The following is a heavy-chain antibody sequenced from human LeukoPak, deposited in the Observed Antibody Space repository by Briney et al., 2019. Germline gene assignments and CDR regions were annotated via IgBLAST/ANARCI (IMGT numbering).Heavy chain of an antibody. CDR2: ISAYNGNT. J-gene: IGHJ5*02. CDR1: GYTFTSYG. V-gene: IGHV1-18*01. Sequence: GSVKVSCKASGYTFTSYGISGVRQAPGQGLEWMGWISAYNGNTNYAQKLQGRVTMTTDTSTSTAYMEVTDLTSDGTAGYYCPRSRYSWPIHPWGQGTLLTVCS. CDR3: PRSRYSWPIHP. D-gene: IGHD2-15*01.